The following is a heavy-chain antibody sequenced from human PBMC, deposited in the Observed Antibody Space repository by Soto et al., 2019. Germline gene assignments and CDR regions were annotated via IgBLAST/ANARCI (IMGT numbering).Heavy chain of an antibody. CDR1: GFTFSDYY. CDR2: ISNSGRIT. D-gene: IGHD3-16*01. CDR3: ARDHGGGGLALEC. J-gene: IGHJ4*02. Sequence: QVHLEESGGGLVKSGGSLRLSCTASGFTFSDYYMSWIRQAPGTGLEWVSDISNSGRITHHADSMEGRFTISRDNAKNSLDLQMNSLLPEDSAIYYCARDHGGGGLALECWDQGTLVTVSS. V-gene: IGHV3-11*01.